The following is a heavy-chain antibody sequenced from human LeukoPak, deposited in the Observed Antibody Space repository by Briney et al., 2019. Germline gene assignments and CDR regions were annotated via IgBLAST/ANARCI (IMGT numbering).Heavy chain of an antibody. CDR2: IYTSGST. CDR1: GGSISSGSYY. J-gene: IGHJ3*02. D-gene: IGHD2-8*01. V-gene: IGHV4-61*02. Sequence: PSQTLSLTCTVSGGSISSGSYYWSWIRQPAGKGLEWIGRIYTSGSTNYNPSLQSRVTISVDTSKNQFSLKLSSVTAADTAVYYCARGILMVYAYDAFDIWGQGTMVTVSS. CDR3: ARGILMVYAYDAFDI.